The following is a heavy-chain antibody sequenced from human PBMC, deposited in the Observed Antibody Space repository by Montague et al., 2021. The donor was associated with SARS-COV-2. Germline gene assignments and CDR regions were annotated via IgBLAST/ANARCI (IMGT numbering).Heavy chain of an antibody. Sequence: PALVKPTQTLTLTCTCSGFSLTNSGVGVAWIRQPPGRALEWLAVXYWANDKRYSPSLKSRLTIIKDTSKNQVVLTMTNMDPVDTATYYCARISAWYSSGWSAFDYWGQGTLVTVSS. CDR2: XYWANDK. D-gene: IGHD6-19*01. V-gene: IGHV2-5*02. J-gene: IGHJ4*02. CDR1: GFSLTNSGVG. CDR3: ARISAWYSSGWSAFDY.